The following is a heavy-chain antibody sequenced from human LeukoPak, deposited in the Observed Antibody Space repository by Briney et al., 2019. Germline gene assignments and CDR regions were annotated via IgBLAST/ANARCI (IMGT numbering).Heavy chain of an antibody. D-gene: IGHD3-16*01. V-gene: IGHV3-30*18. J-gene: IGHJ4*02. Sequence: GGSLRLSCAASGFTFSSYGMHWVRQAPGKGLEWVAVISYDGSNKYYADSVKGRFTTSRDNSKNTLYLQMNSLRAEDTAVYYCAKDSIMITFGGAAPDYWGQGTLVTVSS. CDR3: AKDSIMITFGGAAPDY. CDR1: GFTFSSYG. CDR2: ISYDGSNK.